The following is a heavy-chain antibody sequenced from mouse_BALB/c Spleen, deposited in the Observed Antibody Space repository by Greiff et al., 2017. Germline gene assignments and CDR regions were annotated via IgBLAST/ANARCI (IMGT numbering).Heavy chain of an antibody. V-gene: IGHV1-84*02. CDR2: IYPGSGNT. Sequence: LVESGPELVKPGASVKISCKASGYTFTDYYINWVKQKPGQGLEWIGWIYPGSGNTKYNEKFKGKATLTVDTSSSTAYMQLSSLTSEDTAVYFCARMITPDYYAMDYWGQGTSVTVSS. CDR3: ARMITPDYYAMDY. J-gene: IGHJ4*01. CDR1: GYTFTDYY. D-gene: IGHD2-4*01.